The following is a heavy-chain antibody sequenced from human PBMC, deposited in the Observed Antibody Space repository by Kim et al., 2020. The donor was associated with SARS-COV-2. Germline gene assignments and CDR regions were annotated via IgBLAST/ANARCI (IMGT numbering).Heavy chain of an antibody. Sequence: GGSPRLSCAASGFTFSSYGMHWVRQAPGKGLEWVAVISYDGSNKYYADSVKGRFTISRDNSKNTLYLQMNSLRAEDTAVYYCAKPRIYDSSGYYYEAFDYWGQGTLVTVSS. CDR2: ISYDGSNK. CDR1: GFTFSSYG. J-gene: IGHJ4*02. V-gene: IGHV3-30*18. D-gene: IGHD3-22*01. CDR3: AKPRIYDSSGYYYEAFDY.